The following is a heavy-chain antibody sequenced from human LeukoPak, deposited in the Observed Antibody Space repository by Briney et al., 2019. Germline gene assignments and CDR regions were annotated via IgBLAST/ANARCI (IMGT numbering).Heavy chain of an antibody. CDR3: AKDLYHIVVVTLDY. Sequence: GRSLRLSCAASGFTFSSYGMHWVRQAPGKGLEWVAVISYDGSNKYYADSVKGRFTISRDNSKNTLYLQMNSLRAEDTAVYYCAKDLYHIVVVTLDYWGQGTLVTVSS. V-gene: IGHV3-30*18. J-gene: IGHJ4*02. CDR1: GFTFSSYG. CDR2: ISYDGSNK. D-gene: IGHD2-21*02.